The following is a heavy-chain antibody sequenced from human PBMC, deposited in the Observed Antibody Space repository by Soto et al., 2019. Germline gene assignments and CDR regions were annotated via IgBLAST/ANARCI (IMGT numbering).Heavy chain of an antibody. CDR3: ARDRGRGDIVVVPAAMAGQYYYMDV. J-gene: IGHJ6*03. CDR1: GGSISSGGYY. D-gene: IGHD2-2*01. CDR2: IYYSGST. Sequence: SETLSLTCTVSGGSISSGGYYWSWIRQHPGKGLEWIGYIYYSGSTYYNPSLKSRVTISVDTSKNQFSLKLSSVTAADTAVYYCARDRGRGDIVVVPAAMAGQYYYMDVWGKGTTVTVSS. V-gene: IGHV4-31*03.